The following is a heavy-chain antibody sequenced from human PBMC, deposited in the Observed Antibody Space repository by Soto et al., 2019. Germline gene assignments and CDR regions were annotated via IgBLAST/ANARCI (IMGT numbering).Heavy chain of an antibody. CDR1: GYSFTRYG. Sequence: QVQLVQSGNEVKKPGASVNVSCKASGYSFTRYGISWVRQAPGQGLEWMGWISGYNGKTKYAQKLQGRVPMTTNTTRSTAYMEVSSQGSDDTAVYYCAREGDRTHYYDGMDVWGQGTTVTVSS. D-gene: IGHD3-16*01. CDR3: AREGDRTHYYDGMDV. J-gene: IGHJ6*02. CDR2: ISGYNGKT. V-gene: IGHV1-18*01.